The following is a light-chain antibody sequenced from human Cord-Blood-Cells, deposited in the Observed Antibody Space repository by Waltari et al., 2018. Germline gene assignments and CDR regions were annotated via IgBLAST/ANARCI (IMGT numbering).Light chain of an antibody. CDR2: AAS. Sequence: DIQMTQSPSSLSASVGDRVPITCRASQSISSYLNWYQQKPGKAPKLLIYAASSLQRGVPSRFSCSGSWTDFTLTISSLQPEDFATYYCQQSYSTPTFGQGRRLEIK. CDR1: QSISSY. V-gene: IGKV1-39*01. CDR3: QQSYSTPT. J-gene: IGKJ5*01.